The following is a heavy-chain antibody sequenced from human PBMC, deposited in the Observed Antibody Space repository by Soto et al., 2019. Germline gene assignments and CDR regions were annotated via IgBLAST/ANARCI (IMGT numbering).Heavy chain of an antibody. D-gene: IGHD2-15*01. J-gene: IGHJ4*02. CDR1: GFTFSSYA. CDR2: ISYDGSNK. V-gene: IGHV3-30-3*01. CDR3: ARDVYEREWGYWGPADY. Sequence: QVQLVESGGGVVQPGRSLRLSCAASGFTFSSYAMRWVRQAPGKGLEWVAVISYDGSNKYYADSVKDRFTISRDNSKNSVYLQMNSLRAEDTAVYYCARDVYEREWGYWGPADYWGQGTLVTVSS.